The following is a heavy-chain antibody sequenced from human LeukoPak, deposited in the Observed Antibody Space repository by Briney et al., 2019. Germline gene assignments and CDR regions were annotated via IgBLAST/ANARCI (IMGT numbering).Heavy chain of an antibody. J-gene: IGHJ4*02. CDR3: ARSLSDYNNNPLGF. CDR2: ISYSGST. CDR1: GGSISSYY. D-gene: IGHD4-11*01. Sequence: SETLSLTCIVSGGSISSYYWSWIRQPPGKGVEWIGGISYSGSTNYNPSLKSRVAISVDTPKNQFSLKLSSVTAADTAVYYCARSLSDYNNNPLGFWGQGTLVTVSS. V-gene: IGHV4-59*01.